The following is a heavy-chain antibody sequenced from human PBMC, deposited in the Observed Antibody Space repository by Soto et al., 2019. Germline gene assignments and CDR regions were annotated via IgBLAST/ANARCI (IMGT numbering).Heavy chain of an antibody. D-gene: IGHD3-22*01. CDR3: ARDSSGSYYYYYGMDV. CDR1: GFTFSSYG. V-gene: IGHV3-33*01. Sequence: PGGSLRLSCAASGFTFSSYGMHWVRQAPGKGLEWVAVIWYDGSNKYYADSVKGRFTISRDNSKNTLYLQMNSLRAEDTAVYYCARDSSGSYYYYYGMDVWGQGTTVTVSS. CDR2: IWYDGSNK. J-gene: IGHJ6*02.